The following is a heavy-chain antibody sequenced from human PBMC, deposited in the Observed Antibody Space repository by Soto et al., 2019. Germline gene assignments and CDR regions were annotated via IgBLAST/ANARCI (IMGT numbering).Heavy chain of an antibody. D-gene: IGHD5-18*01. V-gene: IGHV1-18*01. CDR1: GYTFTSYG. Sequence: ASVKVSCKASGYTFTSYGISWVRQAPGQGLEWMGWISAYNGNTNYAQKLQGRVTMTTDTSTSTAYMALRSLRSDDTAVYYCARVGIRQSGYSYGYFDYWGQGTLVTVSS. CDR3: ARVGIRQSGYSYGYFDY. J-gene: IGHJ4*02. CDR2: ISAYNGNT.